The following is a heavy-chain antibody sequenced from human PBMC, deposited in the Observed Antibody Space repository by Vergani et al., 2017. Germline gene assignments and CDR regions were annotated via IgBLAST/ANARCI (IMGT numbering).Heavy chain of an antibody. J-gene: IGHJ4*02. V-gene: IGHV3-15*01. Sequence: EAQLVESGGGLIKPGGSLRLSCVVSGITFKNAWINWVRQAPGKGLEWIGRIRSKNDGGTADYAAPLKGRFTISRDDSKDSAFLLVNNLKTEDTAVYFCYTDYHDYWGQGTLVTVSS. CDR2: IRSKNDGGTA. D-gene: IGHD2-2*02. CDR1: GITFKNAW. CDR3: YTDYHDY.